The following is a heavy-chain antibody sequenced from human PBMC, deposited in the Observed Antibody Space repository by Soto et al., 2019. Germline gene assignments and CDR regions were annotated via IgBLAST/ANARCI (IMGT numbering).Heavy chain of an antibody. Sequence: GGYLRLSCAASGFTFSIYAMSWVRQAPGKGLEWVSTIGGSGGDTTYADFVRGRFTVSRDNSRNTLYLQMNSLRAEDTAIYYCAKDAPGRRWLSDYWGRGTPVTGSS. V-gene: IGHV3-23*01. CDR3: AKDAPGRRWLSDY. J-gene: IGHJ4*02. CDR2: IGGSGGDT. CDR1: GFTFSIYA. D-gene: IGHD5-12*01.